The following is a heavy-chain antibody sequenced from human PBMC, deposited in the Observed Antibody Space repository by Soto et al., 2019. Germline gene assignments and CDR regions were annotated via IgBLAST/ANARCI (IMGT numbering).Heavy chain of an antibody. CDR1: GASISTNNW. D-gene: IGHD4-17*01. CDR3: ARKDYDDYRFDP. CDR2: IYHCGNT. J-gene: IGHJ5*02. V-gene: IGHV4-4*02. Sequence: SETLSLTCAVSGASISTNNWWSWVRQPPGKGLEWIGEIYHCGNTNYNPSLKSRVTISVDKSKNQFSLKLSSVTAADTAVYYCARKDYDDYRFDPWGQGTLVTVS.